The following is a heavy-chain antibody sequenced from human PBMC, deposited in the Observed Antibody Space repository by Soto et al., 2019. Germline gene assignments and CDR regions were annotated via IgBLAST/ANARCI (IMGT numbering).Heavy chain of an antibody. CDR1: GYTFTSYY. Sequence: QVQLVQSGAEVKKPGASVKVSCKASGYTFTSYYIHWVRQAPGQGLEWMGIIHPSSGSTSYAQQFQSRVTMPSDTDSRTVYMPLSSLRSEDTAVYYCARPSYSSSWPLFDYWGQGPLVTVSS. V-gene: IGHV1-46*03. J-gene: IGHJ4*02. CDR3: ARPSYSSSWPLFDY. CDR2: IHPSSGST. D-gene: IGHD6-13*01.